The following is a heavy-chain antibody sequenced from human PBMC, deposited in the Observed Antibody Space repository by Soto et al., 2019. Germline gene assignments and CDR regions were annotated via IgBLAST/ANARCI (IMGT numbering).Heavy chain of an antibody. V-gene: IGHV1-3*01. CDR1: GYTFTSYA. D-gene: IGHD3-22*01. J-gene: IGHJ6*02. CDR2: INAGNGNT. Sequence: ASVKVSCKASGYTFTSYAMHWVRQAPGQRLEWMGWINAGNGNTKYSQKFQGRVTITRDTSASTAYMELSSLRSEDTAVYYCARDLSHYYDSSGYYNGNYYYYYGMDVWGQGTTVTVSS. CDR3: ARDLSHYYDSSGYYNGNYYYYYGMDV.